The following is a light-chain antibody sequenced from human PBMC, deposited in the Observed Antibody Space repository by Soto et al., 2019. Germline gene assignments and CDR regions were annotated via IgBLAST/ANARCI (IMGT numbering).Light chain of an antibody. J-gene: IGKJ1*01. Sequence: IVGTQSPLTLPVTPGETASISCRSSQSLLHSNGYNYLDWYLQKPGQSPQLLIYLGSNRASGVPDRFSGSGSGTDFTLKISRVEAEDVGVYYCVQALQSPPWTFGQGT. V-gene: IGKV2-28*01. CDR2: LGS. CDR3: VQALQSPPWT. CDR1: QSLLHSNGYNY.